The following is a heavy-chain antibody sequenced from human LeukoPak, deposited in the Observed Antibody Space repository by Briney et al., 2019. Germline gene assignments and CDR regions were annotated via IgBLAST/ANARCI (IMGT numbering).Heavy chain of an antibody. CDR3: AKDYYASGSYYRDYFQH. V-gene: IGHV3-23*01. Sequence: GGSLRLSCAASGFTFSSYGMSWVRQAPGKGLEWDSTITGTGGSTYYADSVKGRFTISRDNSKNTLYLQMNSLRAEDTAVYYCAKDYYASGSYYRDYFQHWGQGTLVTVSS. CDR2: ITGTGGST. D-gene: IGHD3-10*01. CDR1: GFTFSSYG. J-gene: IGHJ1*01.